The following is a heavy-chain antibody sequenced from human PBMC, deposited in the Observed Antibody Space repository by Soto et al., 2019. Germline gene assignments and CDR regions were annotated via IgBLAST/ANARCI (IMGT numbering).Heavy chain of an antibody. Sequence: EVLLLESGGGLVQPGGSLRLSCEASGITSNNYARSWVRQAPGKGLEWVSGISGSGDDTTYADSVKGRFTISRDSFKNTVYLHVNTLRDEDTAVYYCARGGAMGVDYWGQGTLVTVSS. CDR2: ISGSGDDT. V-gene: IGHV3-23*01. CDR1: GITSNNYA. CDR3: ARGGAMGVDY. D-gene: IGHD1-26*01. J-gene: IGHJ4*02.